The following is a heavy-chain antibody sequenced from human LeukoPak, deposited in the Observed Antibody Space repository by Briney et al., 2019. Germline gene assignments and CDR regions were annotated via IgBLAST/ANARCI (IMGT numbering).Heavy chain of an antibody. CDR2: IRSKAYGGTP. V-gene: IGHV3-49*04. D-gene: IGHD3-22*01. CDR3: ARDHYDSSGFSTWDY. Sequence: PGGSLRLSCRASGFTFGDYALSWVRQAPGKGLEWVGFIRSKAYGGTPDYAASVKGRFTISRDNAKNSLYLQMNSLRAEDTAVYYCARDHYDSSGFSTWDYWGQGTLVTVSS. J-gene: IGHJ4*02. CDR1: GFTFGDYA.